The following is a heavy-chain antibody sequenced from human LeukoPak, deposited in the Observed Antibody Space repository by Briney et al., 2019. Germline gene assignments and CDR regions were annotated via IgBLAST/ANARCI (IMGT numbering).Heavy chain of an antibody. Sequence: GGSLRLSCAASGFTFSSYGMHWVRQAPGKGLEWVAVISYDGSNKYYADSVKGRFTISRDNSKNTLYLQMNSLRAEDTAVYYCAKPHFAKPVVVVAAAHYGMDVWGQGTTVTVSS. CDR3: AKPHFAKPVVVVAAAHYGMDV. J-gene: IGHJ6*02. CDR1: GFTFSSYG. D-gene: IGHD2-15*01. V-gene: IGHV3-30*18. CDR2: ISYDGSNK.